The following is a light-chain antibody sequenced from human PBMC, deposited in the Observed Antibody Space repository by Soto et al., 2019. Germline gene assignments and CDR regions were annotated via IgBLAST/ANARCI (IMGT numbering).Light chain of an antibody. J-gene: IGKJ1*01. Sequence: DIQMTQAPSTRSAPGGERVTITCRASQTISTYLAWYQQKPGRAPKLLIYDASGLEGGVPSRFSGSGSGTEFTLTISSLQPDAFAPYYCQQYGAYSSWPFGQGTKVDIK. CDR2: DAS. V-gene: IGKV1-5*01. CDR3: QQYGAYSSWP. CDR1: QTISTY.